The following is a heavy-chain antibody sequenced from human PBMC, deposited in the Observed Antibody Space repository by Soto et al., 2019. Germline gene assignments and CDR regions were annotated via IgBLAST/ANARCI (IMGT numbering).Heavy chain of an antibody. V-gene: IGHV4-59*01. CDR2: IHYSGTT. CDR1: GASINNYY. CDR3: AGDTYGLDV. J-gene: IGHJ6*02. Sequence: QVQMQESGPGLVKPSETLSLTCTVSGASINNYYCNWVRQPPGKGLEWIGSIHYSGTTPYNPSLESGVTISRDAARNQCSLRLRSVTAADAAVYYCAGDTYGLDVWGQGTTVTVSS.